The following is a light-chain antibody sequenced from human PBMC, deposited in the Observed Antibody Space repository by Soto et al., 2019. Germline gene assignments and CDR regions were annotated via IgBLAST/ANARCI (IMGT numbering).Light chain of an antibody. CDR1: SSDVGGYNY. Sequence: VLTQPRSLSGSPGQSVTISCTGTSSDVGGYNYVSWYQQHPGKAPKLMIYDVSKRPSGVPDRFSGSKSGNTASLTISGLQAEDEADYYCCSYAGTNYVFGTGTKVTVL. CDR2: DVS. J-gene: IGLJ1*01. V-gene: IGLV2-11*01. CDR3: CSYAGTNYV.